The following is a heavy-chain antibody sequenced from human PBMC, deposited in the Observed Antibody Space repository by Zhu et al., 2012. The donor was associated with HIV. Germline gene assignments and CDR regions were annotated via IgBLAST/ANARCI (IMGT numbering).Heavy chain of an antibody. CDR1: GGSISRSNYY. CDR2: IYYSGST. J-gene: IGHJ4*02. V-gene: IGHV4-39*01. CDR3: ASRYCSSSSCLYDY. D-gene: IGHD2-2*01. Sequence: QVQLQESGPGLVKPSETLSLICTVSGGSISRSNYYWGWIRQPPGKGLEWIGSIYYSGSTFYNPSLKSRVTISMDTSKNQFSLKLSSVTAADTAVYYCASRYCSSSSCLYDYWAREPWSRLL.